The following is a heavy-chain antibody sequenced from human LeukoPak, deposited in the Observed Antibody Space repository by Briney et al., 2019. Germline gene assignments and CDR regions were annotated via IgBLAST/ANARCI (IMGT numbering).Heavy chain of an antibody. D-gene: IGHD6-6*01. CDR3: AKRSSVTDY. J-gene: IGHJ4*02. Sequence: GGSLRLSCATSGFTFSSYGFHWVRQAPGKGLEWVAVISNNGGYKHYTDSVKGRFTISRDDSKSTVYLQMSSLRAEDTAVYYCAKRSSVTDYWGQGTLVTVSS. V-gene: IGHV3-33*06. CDR1: GFTFSSYG. CDR2: ISNNGGYK.